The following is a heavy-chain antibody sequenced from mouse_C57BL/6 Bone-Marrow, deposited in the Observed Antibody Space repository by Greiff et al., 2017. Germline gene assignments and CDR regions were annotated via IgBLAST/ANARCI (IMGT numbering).Heavy chain of an antibody. Sequence: VQLQQPGAELVRPGSSVKLSCKASGYTFTSYWMDWVKQRPGQGLEWIGNIYPSDSETHYNQKFKDKATLTVDKSSSTAYMQLSSLTSEDSAVYYCAGGTDYFGYGGQGTTLAVSS. CDR3: AGGTDYFGY. CDR1: GYTFTSYW. CDR2: IYPSDSET. V-gene: IGHV1-61*01. J-gene: IGHJ2*01. D-gene: IGHD3-3*01.